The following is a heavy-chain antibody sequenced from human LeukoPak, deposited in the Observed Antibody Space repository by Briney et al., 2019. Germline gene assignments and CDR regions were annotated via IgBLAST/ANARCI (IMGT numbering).Heavy chain of an antibody. J-gene: IGHJ4*02. CDR3: AINQQLVSRFADY. CDR1: GYTFTSYY. Sequence: ASVKVSCKASGYTFTSYYMHWVRQAPGQGLEWMGIIKPSGGSTSYAQKFQGRVTMTRDMSTSTVYMELSSLRSEDTAVYYCAINQQLVSRFADYWGQGTLVTVSS. D-gene: IGHD6-6*01. CDR2: IKPSGGST. V-gene: IGHV1-46*01.